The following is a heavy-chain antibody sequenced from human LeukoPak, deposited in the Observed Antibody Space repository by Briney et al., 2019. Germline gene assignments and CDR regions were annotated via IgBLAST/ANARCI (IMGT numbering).Heavy chain of an antibody. V-gene: IGHV1-46*01. Sequence: GASVKVSCKASGYTFTSYYMHWVRQAPGQGLEWMGIINPSGGATSYAQKFQGRVAMIGDTSTSTVYMQMSSLRIDDTAVYYCAGHSDLGSGSHYPYYYLMAVWGQGTTVTVSS. CDR3: AGHSDLGSGSHYPYYYLMAV. CDR1: GYTFTSYY. CDR2: INPSGGAT. D-gene: IGHD3-10*01. J-gene: IGHJ6*02.